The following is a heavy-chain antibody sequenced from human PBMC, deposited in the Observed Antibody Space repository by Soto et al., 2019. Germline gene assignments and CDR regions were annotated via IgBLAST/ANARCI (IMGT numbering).Heavy chain of an antibody. J-gene: IGHJ5*02. CDR2: IYYSGST. V-gene: IGHV4-61*01. CDR3: ARVMKTYYDFWSGYYTFDWFDP. CDR1: GGSLSSGSYY. Sequence: SETPSLTCTVSGGSLSSGSYYWGWIRQPPGKGLEWVGYIYYSGSTNYNPSLESRVTISVDTSKNQFSLKLSSVTAADTAVYYCARVMKTYYDFWSGYYTFDWFDPWGQGTLVTVSS. D-gene: IGHD3-3*01.